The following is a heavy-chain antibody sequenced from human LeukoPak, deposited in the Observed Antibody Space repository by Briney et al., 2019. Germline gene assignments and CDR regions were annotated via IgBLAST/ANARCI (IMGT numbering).Heavy chain of an antibody. J-gene: IGHJ4*02. CDR2: ISGSGGST. V-gene: IGHV3-23*01. CDR3: AKSTSNSSPASTFDY. Sequence: GGSLRLSCAASGFTFSSYWMSWVRQAPGKGLEWVSAISGSGGSTYYADSVKGRFTISRDNSKNTLYLQMNSLRAEDTAVYYCAKSTSNSSPASTFDYWGQGTLVTVSS. CDR1: GFTFSSYW. D-gene: IGHD6-13*01.